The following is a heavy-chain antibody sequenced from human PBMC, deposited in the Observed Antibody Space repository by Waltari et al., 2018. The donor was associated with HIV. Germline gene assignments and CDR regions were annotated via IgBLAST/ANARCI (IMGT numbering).Heavy chain of an antibody. J-gene: IGHJ5*02. D-gene: IGHD3-10*01. CDR1: GGSISSYY. CDR3: ARESEYGSGSWFDP. CDR2: IYYSGST. Sequence: QVQLQESGPGLVKPSETLSLTCTVSGGSISSYYWSWIRRPPGKGLEWIGYIYYSGSTNYNPSLKSRVTISVDTSKNQFSLKLSSVTAADTAVYYCARESEYGSGSWFDPWGQGTLVTVSS. V-gene: IGHV4-59*12.